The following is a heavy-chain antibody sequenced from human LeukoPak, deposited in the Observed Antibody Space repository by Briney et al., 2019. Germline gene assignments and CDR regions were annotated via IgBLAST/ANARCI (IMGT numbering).Heavy chain of an antibody. D-gene: IGHD3-22*01. CDR2: INHSGST. CDR3: ARKSSHYYDSSGYALPTYYFDN. Sequence: SETLSLTCAVYGGSFSGYYWSWIRQPPGKGLEWIGEINHSGSTNYNPSPKSRVTISVDTSKNQFSLKLSSVTAADTAVYYCARKSSHYYDSSGYALPTYYFDNWGQGTLVTVSS. CDR1: GGSFSGYY. V-gene: IGHV4-34*01. J-gene: IGHJ4*02.